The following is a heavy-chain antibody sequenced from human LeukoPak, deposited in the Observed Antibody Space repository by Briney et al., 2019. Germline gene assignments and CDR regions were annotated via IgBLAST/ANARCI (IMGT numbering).Heavy chain of an antibody. CDR2: IYYSGST. CDR1: GASISSYY. CDR3: ARAGTAMVAVDY. J-gene: IGHJ4*02. D-gene: IGHD5-18*01. Sequence: SETLSLTCTVSGASISSYYWSRIRQPPGKGLEWIGYIYYSGSTNYNPSLESRVTISVDTSKNQFSLKLSSVTAADTAVYYCARAGTAMVAVDYWGQGTLVTVSS. V-gene: IGHV4-59*01.